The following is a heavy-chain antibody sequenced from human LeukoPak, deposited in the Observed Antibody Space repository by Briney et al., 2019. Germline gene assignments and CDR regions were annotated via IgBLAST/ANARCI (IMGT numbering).Heavy chain of an antibody. V-gene: IGHV3-23*01. CDR2: ISGSGGST. D-gene: IGHD3-10*01. CDR1: GFTFSSYA. J-gene: IGHJ4*02. Sequence: PGGSLRLSCAASGFTFSSYAMSWVRQAPGKGLEWVSAISGSGGSTYYADSVKGRFTISRDNSKNTLYLQMNSLRAEDTAVYYCAKDRSYYGSGSYYDYWGQGTLVTVSS. CDR3: AKDRSYYGSGSYYDY.